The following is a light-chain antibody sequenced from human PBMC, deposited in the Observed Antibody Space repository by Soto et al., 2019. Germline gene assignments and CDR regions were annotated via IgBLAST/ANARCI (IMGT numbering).Light chain of an antibody. CDR3: QQYDASPIT. V-gene: IGKV3-20*01. Sequence: EIVLTQSPCSLSLSTGERATLSCRASQSISSYLAWYQQKPGQAPRLLIYDASSRATGVPDRFSGSGSETDFSLTISRLEPEDFAIYYCQQYDASPITFGQGTRLEIK. J-gene: IGKJ5*01. CDR2: DAS. CDR1: QSISSY.